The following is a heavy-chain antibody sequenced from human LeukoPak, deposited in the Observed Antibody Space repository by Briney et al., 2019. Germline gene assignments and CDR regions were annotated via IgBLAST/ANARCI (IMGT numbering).Heavy chain of an antibody. CDR1: GFTFSSYA. J-gene: IGHJ3*01. CDR3: AKDDPYYYDSSGFGDAFDL. V-gene: IGHV3-23*01. D-gene: IGHD3-22*01. CDR2: ISGSGGST. Sequence: GGSLRLSCAASGFTFSSYAMSWVRQAPGKGLEWVSAISGSGGSTYYADSVKGRFTISRDNSKNTLYLQMSSLRAEDTALYYCAKDDPYYYDSSGFGDAFDLWGQGTMVTVSS.